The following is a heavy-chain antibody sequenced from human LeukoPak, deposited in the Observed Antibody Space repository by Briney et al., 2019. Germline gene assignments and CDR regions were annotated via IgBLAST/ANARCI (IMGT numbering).Heavy chain of an antibody. CDR3: VSEYYEYNVYDRHFVF. Sequence: GGSLRLSCAPSGFTLTRDWMHWVSHPPEKWRGWVSRIIDDGRITAYADTVQGRFTISRDRDESKVFLQMNSLRVEDTAGYFFVSEYYEYNVYDRHFVFWGQGILVTVFS. CDR1: GFTLTRDW. CDR2: IIDDGRIT. D-gene: IGHD5/OR15-5a*01. J-gene: IGHJ4*02. V-gene: IGHV3-74*03.